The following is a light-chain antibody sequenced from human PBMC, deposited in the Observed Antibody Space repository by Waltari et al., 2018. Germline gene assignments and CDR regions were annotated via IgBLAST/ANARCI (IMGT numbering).Light chain of an antibody. Sequence: QAVVTQEPSLTVSPGGAVTLTSGASPGVVTSGHYPYWLQQKPGPAPRTLVFDSERTQSWPPALFSAYPVGGKAVLTLSGAQAEDEAKYYGWLANTGHSVVFGGGTDLAVL. CDR1: PGVVTSGHY. J-gene: IGLJ2*01. CDR3: WLANTGHSVV. CDR2: DSE. V-gene: IGLV7-46*01.